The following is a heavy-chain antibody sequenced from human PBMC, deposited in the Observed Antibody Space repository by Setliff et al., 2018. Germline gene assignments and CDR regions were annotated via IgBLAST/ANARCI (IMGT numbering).Heavy chain of an antibody. Sequence: PSETLSLTCRVSGGSVSTFYWTWIRQPPGKGLEWIGYIFTSGSTQYNPSLKSRATISRDTSSNQFSLKLFSVTAADTAVYYCARHVGSRSRGYNYYYYYMDVWGKGTTVTVSS. D-gene: IGHD3-10*01. CDR1: GGSVSTFY. CDR3: ARHVGSRSRGYNYYYYYMDV. J-gene: IGHJ6*03. CDR2: IFTSGST. V-gene: IGHV4-4*09.